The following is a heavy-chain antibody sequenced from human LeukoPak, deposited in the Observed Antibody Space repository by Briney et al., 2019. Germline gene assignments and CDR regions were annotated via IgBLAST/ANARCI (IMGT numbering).Heavy chain of an antibody. CDR2: INHSGST. CDR3: ARAQSPYRYCSGGSCQYYFDY. CDR1: GGSFSGYY. V-gene: IGHV4-34*01. J-gene: IGHJ4*02. Sequence: PSETPSLTCAVYGGSFSGYYWSWIRQPPGKGLEWIGEINHSGSTNYNPSLKSRVTISVDTSKDQFSLKLSSVTAADTAVYYCARAQSPYRYCSGGSCQYYFDYWGQGTLVTVSS. D-gene: IGHD2-15*01.